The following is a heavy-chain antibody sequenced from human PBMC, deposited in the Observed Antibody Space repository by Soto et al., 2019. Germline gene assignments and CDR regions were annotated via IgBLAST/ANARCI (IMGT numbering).Heavy chain of an antibody. V-gene: IGHV3-9*01. CDR1: GFTFDDYA. D-gene: IGHD3-3*01. J-gene: IGHJ4*02. Sequence: EVQLVESGGGLVQPGRSLRLSCAASGFTFDDYAMHWVRQAPGKGLEWVSGISWNSGSIGYADSVKGRFAISRDNAKKSLYLQMKRMRAEEKALYYCEKDIICGGGGVIRGGYFDYWGQGTLVTVSS. CDR2: ISWNSGSI. CDR3: EKDIICGGGGVIRGGYFDY.